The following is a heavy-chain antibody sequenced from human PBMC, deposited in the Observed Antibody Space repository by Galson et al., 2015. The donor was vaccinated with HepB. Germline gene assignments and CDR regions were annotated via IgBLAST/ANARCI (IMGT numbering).Heavy chain of an antibody. J-gene: IGHJ3*02. V-gene: IGHV3-20*04. CDR2: INWNGDST. D-gene: IGHD3-3*01. CDR3: ARPLSGSYYTYVGKALDI. Sequence: SLRLSCAASGFTFEDYGLSWVRQAPGKGLEWVSSINWNGDSTGYGDSVKGRFTISRDNAKNSLFLQMNSLTAEDTALYYCARPLSGSYYTYVGKALDIWGLGTMVTVSS. CDR1: GFTFEDYG.